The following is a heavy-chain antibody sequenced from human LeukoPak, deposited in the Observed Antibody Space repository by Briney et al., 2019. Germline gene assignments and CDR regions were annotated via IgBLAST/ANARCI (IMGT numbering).Heavy chain of an antibody. J-gene: IGHJ4*02. Sequence: GRSLRLSCAASGFTFSSYGMHWVRQAPGKGLEWVSSISSSSSYIYYADSVKGRFTISRDNAKNSLYLQMNSLRAEDTAVYYCARARNMGGSCYGYWGQGTLVTVSS. CDR2: ISSSSSYI. V-gene: IGHV3-21*01. CDR1: GFTFSSYG. CDR3: ARARNMGGSCYGY. D-gene: IGHD2-15*01.